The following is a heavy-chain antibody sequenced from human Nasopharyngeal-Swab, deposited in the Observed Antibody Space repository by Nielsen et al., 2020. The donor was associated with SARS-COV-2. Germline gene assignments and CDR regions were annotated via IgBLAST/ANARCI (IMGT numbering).Heavy chain of an antibody. V-gene: IGHV3-7*01. J-gene: IGHJ4*02. D-gene: IGHD3-10*01. Sequence: WIRQPPGKGLEWVANIKPDGSEKDCVASVKGRFTISRDNAKNSLYLQMNSLRAEDTAVYYCARRLWFGESWSLWGQGTLVTVSS. CDR3: ARRLWFGESWSL. CDR2: IKPDGSEK.